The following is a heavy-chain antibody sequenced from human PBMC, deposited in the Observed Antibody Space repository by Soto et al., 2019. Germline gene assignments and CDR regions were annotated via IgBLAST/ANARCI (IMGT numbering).Heavy chain of an antibody. CDR1: GFTFSDYW. J-gene: IGHJ4*02. V-gene: IGHV3-23*01. CDR3: AKSGDPFTWIQLWFDY. D-gene: IGHD5-18*01. CDR2: ISGSGGST. Sequence: PGGSLRLSCAVSGFTFSDYWMSWVRQAPGKGLEWVSAISGSGGSTYYADSVKGRFTISRDNSKNTLYLQMNSLRAEDTAVYYCAKSGDPFTWIQLWFDYWGQGTLVTVSS.